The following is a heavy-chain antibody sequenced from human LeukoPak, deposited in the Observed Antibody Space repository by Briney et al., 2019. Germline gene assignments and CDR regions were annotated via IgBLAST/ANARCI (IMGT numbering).Heavy chain of an antibody. CDR2: ISGGST. Sequence: GGSLRLSCAASGFTVSSNEMGWVRQAPGKGLEWVSSISGGSTYYADSRKGRFTISRDNSKNTLHLQMNSLRAEDTAVYYCARDADSSGYYLGAFDIWGQGTMVTVSS. V-gene: IGHV3-38-3*01. CDR3: ARDADSSGYYLGAFDI. CDR1: GFTVSSNE. J-gene: IGHJ3*02. D-gene: IGHD3-22*01.